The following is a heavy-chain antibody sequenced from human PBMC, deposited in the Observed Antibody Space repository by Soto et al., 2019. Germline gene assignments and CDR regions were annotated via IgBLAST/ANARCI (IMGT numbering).Heavy chain of an antibody. CDR3: ARHFSSSWDYFEH. Sequence: SLKTSSKAPGYRLTHNWKALVRPKPGKGLEWMGIIYPGDSETKYNPSFEGQFTISADKFISTAYLHWNSLKASDTAMYYWARHFSSSWDYFEHWGQGTLVTVSS. V-gene: IGHV5-51*01. CDR2: IYPGDSET. D-gene: IGHD6-13*01. CDR1: GYRLTHNW. J-gene: IGHJ4*02.